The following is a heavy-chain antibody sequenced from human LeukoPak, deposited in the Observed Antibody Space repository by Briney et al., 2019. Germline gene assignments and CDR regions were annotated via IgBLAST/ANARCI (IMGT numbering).Heavy chain of an antibody. Sequence: SETLSLTCAVSGGSISSGGYPWSWIRQPPGKGLEWIGYIYHSGSTYYNPSLKSRVTISVDRSKNQFSLKLSSVTAADTAVYYCARGMVRGIDYWGQGTLVTVSS. CDR3: ARGMVRGIDY. J-gene: IGHJ4*02. V-gene: IGHV4-30-2*01. D-gene: IGHD3-16*01. CDR2: IYHSGST. CDR1: GGSISSGGYP.